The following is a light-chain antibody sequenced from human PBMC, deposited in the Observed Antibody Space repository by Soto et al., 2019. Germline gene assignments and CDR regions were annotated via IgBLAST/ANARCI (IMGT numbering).Light chain of an antibody. CDR3: QTRGTGILV. CDR1: SGHSSYV. J-gene: IGLJ3*02. CDR2: LNSDGSH. Sequence: QSVLTQSPSASASLGASVKLICTLSSGHSSYVIAWHQQQPEKGPRFLMKLNSDGSHNKGDGIPDRFSGSSSGAERYLTISSLQSEDEADYYCQTRGTGILVFGGGTKLTVL. V-gene: IGLV4-69*01.